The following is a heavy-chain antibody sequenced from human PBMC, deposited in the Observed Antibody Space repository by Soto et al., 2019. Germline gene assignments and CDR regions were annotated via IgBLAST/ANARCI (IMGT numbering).Heavy chain of an antibody. V-gene: IGHV3-30*18. CDR2: ISYDGSNK. Sequence: GGSLILSWAASGFTFSSYGMHWVRQAPGKGLEWVAVISYDGSNKYYADSVKGRFTISRDNSKNTLYLQMNSLRAEDTAVYYCAKDSTMSDGDCHFDYWGQGTLVTVSS. D-gene: IGHD2-21*01. J-gene: IGHJ4*02. CDR1: GFTFSSYG. CDR3: AKDSTMSDGDCHFDY.